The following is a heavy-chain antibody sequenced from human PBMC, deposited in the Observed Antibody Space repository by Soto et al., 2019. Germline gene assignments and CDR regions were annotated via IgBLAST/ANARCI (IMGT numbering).Heavy chain of an antibody. CDR2: INSDGSST. D-gene: IGHD6-19*01. Sequence: GGSLRLSCAASGFTFSSYWMHWVRQAPGKGLVWVSRINSDGSSTSYADSVKGRFTISRDNAKNTLYLQMNSLRAEDTAIYYCARRGAVAGLHFWGQGTLVTVSS. V-gene: IGHV3-74*01. CDR1: GFTFSSYW. J-gene: IGHJ4*02. CDR3: ARRGAVAGLHF.